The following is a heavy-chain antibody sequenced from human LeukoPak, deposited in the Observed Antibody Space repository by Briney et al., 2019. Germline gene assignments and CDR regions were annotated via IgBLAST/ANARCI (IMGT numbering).Heavy chain of an antibody. CDR1: GGSISSYY. J-gene: IGHJ5*02. D-gene: IGHD3-3*01. CDR3: ARAETQYYDFWSGYHNWFDP. CDR2: IYYSGRT. Sequence: PSETLSLTCTVSGGSISSYYWSWIRQPPGKGLEWIGYIYYSGRTNYNPSPKSRITILVDTSKNQFSLKLSSVTAADTAVYYCARAETQYYDFWSGYHNWFDPWGQGTLVTVSS. V-gene: IGHV4-59*01.